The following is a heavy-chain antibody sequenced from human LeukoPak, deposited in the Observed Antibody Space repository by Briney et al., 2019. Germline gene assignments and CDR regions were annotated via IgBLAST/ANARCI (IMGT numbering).Heavy chain of an antibody. V-gene: IGHV4-59*11. J-gene: IGHJ2*01. D-gene: IGHD6-19*01. CDR1: GVSISSHY. CDR2: LFYSGST. Sequence: AETLPLPCSVSGVSISSHYWRWLPQPPGRGLDWLAYLFYSGSTNYNPSLGKRLNISVDTSKPEFSLNERSVSATDTAVYYCERVEYRSGWSPLDRWGRGTLVTVSS. CDR3: ERVEYRSGWSPLDR.